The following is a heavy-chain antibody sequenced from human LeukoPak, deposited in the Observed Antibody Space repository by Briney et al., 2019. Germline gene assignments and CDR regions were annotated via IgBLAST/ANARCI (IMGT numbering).Heavy chain of an antibody. D-gene: IGHD1-1*01. Sequence: PSETLSLTCTVSGGSISSYYWSWNRQPPGKGLEWIGYIYYSGSTNYNPSLKSRVTIAVDTSKNQFSLKLSSVTAADTAVYYCARTGNYYYYMDVWGKGTTVTVSS. V-gene: IGHV4-59*01. CDR3: ARTGNYYYYMDV. CDR1: GGSISSYY. J-gene: IGHJ6*03. CDR2: IYYSGST.